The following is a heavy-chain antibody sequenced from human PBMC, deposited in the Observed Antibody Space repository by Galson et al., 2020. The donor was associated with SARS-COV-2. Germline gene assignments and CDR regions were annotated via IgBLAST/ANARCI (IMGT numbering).Heavy chain of an antibody. J-gene: IGHJ6*02. V-gene: IGHV3-53*04. CDR3: ARGVGGMDV. D-gene: IGHD2-8*01. Sequence: TEGSLRLSCAASGFTIYGNYINWVRQAPGKGLEWVSIIYAYSGANTYYADSVKGRFTISRHNSENTVYLQMNSLRVEDTAVYYGARGVGGMDVWGQGTTVTVSS. CDR2: IYAYSGANT. CDR1: GFTIYGNY.